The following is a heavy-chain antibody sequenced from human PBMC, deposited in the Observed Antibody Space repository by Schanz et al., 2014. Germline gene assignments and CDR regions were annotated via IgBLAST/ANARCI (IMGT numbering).Heavy chain of an antibody. J-gene: IGHJ6*02. CDR2: IIPILGIT. CDR3: AKVDRTRYYAMDV. D-gene: IGHD3-9*01. Sequence: QVQLVQSGSEVRKPGASVKVSCKASGYSFTTYGLNWVRQAPGQGLEWMGRIIPILGITNVAQTFQDRVTMTADKSTSTVYMEVSGLRSEDTAVYYCAKVDRTRYYAMDVWGQGTTVTVSS. CDR1: GYSFTTYG. V-gene: IGHV1-69*04.